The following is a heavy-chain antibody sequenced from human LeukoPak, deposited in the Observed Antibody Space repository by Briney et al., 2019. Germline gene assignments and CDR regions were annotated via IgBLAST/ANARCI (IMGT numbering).Heavy chain of an antibody. CDR2: INHSGST. Sequence: SETLSLTCAVYGGSFSGYYWSWIRQPPGKGLEWVGEINHSGSTNYNPSLKSRVTISVDTSKNQFSLKLSSVTAADTAVYYCARGASSSYKGRYFQHWGQDTLVTVSS. CDR3: ARGASSSYKGRYFQH. D-gene: IGHD6-13*01. J-gene: IGHJ1*01. CDR1: GGSFSGYY. V-gene: IGHV4-34*01.